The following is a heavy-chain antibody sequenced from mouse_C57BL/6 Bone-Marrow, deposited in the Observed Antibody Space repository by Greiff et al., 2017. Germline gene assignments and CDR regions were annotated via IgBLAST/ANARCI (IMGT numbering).Heavy chain of an antibody. V-gene: IGHV1-50*01. J-gene: IGHJ1*03. CDR2: IDPSDSYT. D-gene: IGHD2-3*01. CDR1: GYTFTSYW. CDR3: ARDGYYWYVDV. Sequence: QVQLQQSGAELVKPGASVKLSCKASGYTFTSYWMQWVKQRPGQGLEWIGEIDPSDSYTNYNQKFKGKATLTVDTSSSTAYMQLSSLTSEDSAVYYCARDGYYWYVDVWGKGTTVTVSS.